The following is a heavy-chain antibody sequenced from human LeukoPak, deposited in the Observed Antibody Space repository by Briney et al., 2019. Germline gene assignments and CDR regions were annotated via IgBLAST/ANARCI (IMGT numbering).Heavy chain of an antibody. CDR2: INHSGST. Sequence: PSETLSLTCAVYGGYFSGYYWSWIRQPPGKGLEWIGEINHSGSTNYNPSLKSRVTISVDTSKNQFSLKLSSVTAADTAVYYCARAGCSSTSCYTPPKYYYYYYGMDVWGQGTTVTVSS. CDR1: GGYFSGYY. V-gene: IGHV4-34*01. J-gene: IGHJ6*02. CDR3: ARAGCSSTSCYTPPKYYYYYYGMDV. D-gene: IGHD2-2*02.